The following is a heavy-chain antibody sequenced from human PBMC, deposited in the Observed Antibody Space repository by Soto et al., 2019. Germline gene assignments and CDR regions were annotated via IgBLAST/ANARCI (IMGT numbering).Heavy chain of an antibody. J-gene: IGHJ6*03. CDR3: ARAVFLSGYYEWDTYYNYYYYMGV. V-gene: IGHV1-46*03. CDR1: GYTFTSYY. Sequence: ASVKVSCKASGYTFTSYYMHWVRQAPGQGLEWMGIINPSGGSTSYAQKFQGRVTMTRDTSTSTVYMELSSLRSEDTAVYYCARAVFLSGYYEWDTYYNYYYYMGVWGQGTPVTVSS. D-gene: IGHD3-3*01. CDR2: INPSGGST.